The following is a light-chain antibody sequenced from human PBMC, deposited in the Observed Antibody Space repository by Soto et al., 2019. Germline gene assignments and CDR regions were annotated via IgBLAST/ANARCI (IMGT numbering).Light chain of an antibody. J-gene: IGKJ5*01. CDR1: QSVSSY. V-gene: IGKV3-11*01. CDR3: QQRSHWPSIT. Sequence: EIVLTQSPATLSLSPGXRATLSCRASQSVSSYLAWYQQKPGQAPRLLIYYASNRATGIPARFSGSGSGTDFTLTINSLEPEDSAVYYCQQRSHWPSITFGQGTQLE. CDR2: YAS.